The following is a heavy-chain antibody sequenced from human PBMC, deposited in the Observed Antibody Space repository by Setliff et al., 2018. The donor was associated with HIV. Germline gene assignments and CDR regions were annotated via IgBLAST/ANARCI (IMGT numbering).Heavy chain of an antibody. D-gene: IGHD3-10*01. J-gene: IGHJ4*02. CDR1: GGSISSGSYY. V-gene: IGHV4-61*09. CDR2: IYTSGST. CDR3: ARGAGAFGAKLDS. Sequence: PSETLSLTCTVSGGSISSGSYYWSWIRQPAGKGPEWIGHIYTSGSTNYNPSLKSRVTISVDTSKNQFSLRLKSVTAADAAIYYCARGAGAFGAKLDSWGQGSLVTVSS.